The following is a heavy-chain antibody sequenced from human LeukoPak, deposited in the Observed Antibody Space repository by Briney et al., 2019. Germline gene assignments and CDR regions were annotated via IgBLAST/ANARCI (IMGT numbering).Heavy chain of an antibody. CDR1: GFTFSDYY. CDR2: ISDSANTI. D-gene: IGHD1-26*01. Sequence: GGSLRLSCAASGFTFSDYYMSWIRQAPGKGLEWISYISDSANTIYYADSMKGRFTISRDNAKNSLYLQMNSLRAEDTAVYYCARGVGASEGVDYWGRGTLVTVSS. V-gene: IGHV3-11*04. J-gene: IGHJ4*02. CDR3: ARGVGASEGVDY.